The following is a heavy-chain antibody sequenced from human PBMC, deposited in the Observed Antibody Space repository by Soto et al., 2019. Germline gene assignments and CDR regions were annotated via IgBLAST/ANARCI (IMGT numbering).Heavy chain of an antibody. V-gene: IGHV1-2*02. D-gene: IGHD5-18*01. CDR1: GYTFTGYY. CDR2: INPNSGGT. Sequence: WASVKVSCKASGYTFTGYYMHWVRQAPGQGLEWMGWINPNSGGTNYAQKFQGRVTMTRDTSISTAYMELSRLRSDDTAVYYCASRQDTAMVRRSDYWGQGTLVTVSS. CDR3: ASRQDTAMVRRSDY. J-gene: IGHJ4*02.